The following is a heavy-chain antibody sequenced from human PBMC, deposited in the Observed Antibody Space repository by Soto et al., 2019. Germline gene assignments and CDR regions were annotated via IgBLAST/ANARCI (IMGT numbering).Heavy chain of an antibody. D-gene: IGHD1-26*01. CDR3: ARDGSGYSVI. CDR2: SRNKDNGYST. CDR1: GFSFSDHF. Sequence: GGSLRLSCVVSGFSFSDHFMDWVRQAPGKGLEWVGRSRNKDNGYSTEYAASVKGRFTISRDESKNSLYLQMNSLRAEDTAVYYCARDGSGYSVIWGQGTLVTVSS. V-gene: IGHV3-72*01. J-gene: IGHJ4*02.